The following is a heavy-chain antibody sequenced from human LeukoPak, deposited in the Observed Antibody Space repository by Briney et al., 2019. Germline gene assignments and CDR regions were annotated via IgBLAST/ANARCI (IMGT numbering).Heavy chain of an antibody. CDR1: GDSISGYY. CDR2: IYYSGST. CDR3: ARGYGSRGYFYATPFDC. V-gene: IGHV4-59*01. D-gene: IGHD3-22*01. J-gene: IGHJ4*02. Sequence: PSETLSLTCTVSGDSISGYYWSWIRQPPGKGLEWIGYIYYSGSTNYNPSLKSRVTISVDTSKNQFSLKLSSVTAADTAVYYCARGYGSRGYFYATPFDCWGLGTLVTVSS.